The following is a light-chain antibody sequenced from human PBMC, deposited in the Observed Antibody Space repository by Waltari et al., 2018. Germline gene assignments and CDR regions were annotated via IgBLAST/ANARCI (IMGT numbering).Light chain of an antibody. CDR1: RAHSSHV. J-gene: IGLJ3*02. CDR2: VNSDGSH. Sequence: QLVLTQSPSASASLGASVNLTCSLRRAHSSHVIAWLQQQPESGPRYLMKVNSDGSHSKGDKIPDRFSGSSSGTEHYLTISSLQSEDEADYYCQTGGHGTWVFGGGTKLTVL. V-gene: IGLV4-69*01. CDR3: QTGGHGTWV.